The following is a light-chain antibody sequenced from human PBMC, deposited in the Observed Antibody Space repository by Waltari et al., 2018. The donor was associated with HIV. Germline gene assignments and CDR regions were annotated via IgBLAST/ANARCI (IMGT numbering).Light chain of an antibody. V-gene: IGKV1-5*03. J-gene: IGKJ5*01. CDR2: KAS. CDR3: QQYNTLIT. CDR1: QSISTW. Sequence: DIQMTQSPSTLSASVGDRVTITCRASQSISTWLAWYQQKPGKAPKLLIYKASSLQSGVPSRFSGSGSGTEFTLTISSLQPDDFATYYCQQYNTLITFGQGTRLDIK.